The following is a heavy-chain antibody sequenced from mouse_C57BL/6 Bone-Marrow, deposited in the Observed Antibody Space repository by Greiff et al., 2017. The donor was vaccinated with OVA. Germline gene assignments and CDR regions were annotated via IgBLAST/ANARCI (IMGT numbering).Heavy chain of an antibody. CDR1: GYTFTDYY. J-gene: IGHJ2*01. D-gene: IGHD2-1*01. CDR2: IYPGSGNT. CDR3: ARRGGGNYYFDY. Sequence: QVQLKESGAELVRPGASVKLSCKASGYTFTDYYINWVKQRPGQGLEWIARIYPGSGNTYYNEKFKGKATLTAEKSSSTAYMQLSSLTSEDSAVYVCARRGGGNYYFDYWGQGTTLTVSS. V-gene: IGHV1-76*01.